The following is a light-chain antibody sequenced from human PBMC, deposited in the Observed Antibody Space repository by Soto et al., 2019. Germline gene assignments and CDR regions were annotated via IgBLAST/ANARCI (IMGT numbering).Light chain of an antibody. J-gene: IGLJ2*01. CDR3: SSYTSSSTLVV. CDR1: SSDVGGYNY. CDR2: DVS. Sequence: QSALTQPASVSGSPGQSITISCTGTSSDVGGYNYVSWYQQHPGKAPKLMIYDVSNRPSGVSNRFSGSKSGNTASLTISGLQAEDEADYYCSSYTSSSTLVVFGGWTQVAV. V-gene: IGLV2-14*01.